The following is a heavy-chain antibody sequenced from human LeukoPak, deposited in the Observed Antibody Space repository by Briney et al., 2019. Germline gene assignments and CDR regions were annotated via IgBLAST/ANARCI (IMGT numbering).Heavy chain of an antibody. CDR1: GGSFSDYS. CDR2: INHSGST. V-gene: IGHV4-34*01. D-gene: IGHD4-17*01. Sequence: SETLSLTCAVYGGSFSDYSWSWIRQPPGKGLEWIGDINHSGSTNYNPSLKSRVTISVDTSKNQFSLKLSSVTAADTAVYYCASHIQTTVTIKTQYNWFDPWGQGTLVTVSS. J-gene: IGHJ5*02. CDR3: ASHIQTTVTIKTQYNWFDP.